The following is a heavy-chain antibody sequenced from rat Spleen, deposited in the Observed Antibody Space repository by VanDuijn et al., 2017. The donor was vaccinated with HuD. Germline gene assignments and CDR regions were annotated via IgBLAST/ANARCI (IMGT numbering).Heavy chain of an antibody. CDR2: ITNASGRT. Sequence: EVQLVESGGGLVQPGRSLKLSCAASGFTFNNYWMNWIRQAPGKGLEWVASITNASGRTYYPDSVKGRFTISRDNAKSSLYLQMDSLRSEDTATYYCTTGDYGYTRLFVYWGQGTLVTVSS. J-gene: IGHJ3*01. CDR3: TTGDYGYTRLFVY. V-gene: IGHV5-31*01. CDR1: GFTFNNYW. D-gene: IGHD1-9*01.